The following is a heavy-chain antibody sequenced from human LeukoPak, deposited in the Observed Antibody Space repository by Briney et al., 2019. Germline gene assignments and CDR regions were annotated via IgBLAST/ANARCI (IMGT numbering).Heavy chain of an antibody. D-gene: IGHD3-3*01. CDR3: ARVRPIGRSRHYDFWSGSSIGAFDI. CDR1: GGSIISRSYY. Sequence: PSETLSLTCTVSGGSIISRSYYWSWIRQPAGKGLEWIGRIYTSGSTNYNPSLKSRVTMSVDTSKNQFSLKLSSVTAADTAVYYCARVRPIGRSRHYDFWSGSSIGAFDIWGQGTMVTVSS. J-gene: IGHJ3*02. V-gene: IGHV4-61*02. CDR2: IYTSGST.